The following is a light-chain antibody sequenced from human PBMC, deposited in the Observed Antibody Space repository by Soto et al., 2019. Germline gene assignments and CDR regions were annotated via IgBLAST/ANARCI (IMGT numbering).Light chain of an antibody. CDR1: QSISGY. CDR3: QQSYSTPWT. J-gene: IGKJ1*01. V-gene: IGKV1-39*01. Sequence: DILMTQSPSSLSASVGDRVTITCRASQSISGYLNWYQQKPGKAPKLLIYTVSSLKSGVPSRFSGSGSGTDFTLTISSLQPEDFATYYCQQSYSTPWTFGQGTKVEIK. CDR2: TVS.